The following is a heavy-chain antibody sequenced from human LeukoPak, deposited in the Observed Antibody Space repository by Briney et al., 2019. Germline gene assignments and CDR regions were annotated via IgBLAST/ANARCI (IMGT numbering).Heavy chain of an antibody. Sequence: GGSLRLSCAASGFTFSSYGMHWVSQAPGKGVEWVAFIRYDGSNKYYADSVKGRFTISRDNSKNTLYLQMNSLRAEDTAVYYCAKGPYYYDSSGYYFDWGQGTLVTVSS. CDR1: GFTFSSYG. CDR3: AKGPYYYDSSGYYFD. D-gene: IGHD3-22*01. V-gene: IGHV3-30*02. J-gene: IGHJ4*02. CDR2: IRYDGSNK.